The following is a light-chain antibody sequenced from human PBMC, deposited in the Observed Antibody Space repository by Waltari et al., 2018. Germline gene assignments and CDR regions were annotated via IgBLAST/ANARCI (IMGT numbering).Light chain of an antibody. J-gene: IGLJ2*01. CDR1: KLGDKY. Sequence: SYELTQPPSVSVSPGQTASITCSGDKLGDKYACWYQQKPGQSPMLVIYQDNKRPSGIPERFSGSNSGNTATLTISETQAMDEADYYCQSWDSSTAVFGGGTKLTVL. V-gene: IGLV3-1*01. CDR2: QDN. CDR3: QSWDSSTAV.